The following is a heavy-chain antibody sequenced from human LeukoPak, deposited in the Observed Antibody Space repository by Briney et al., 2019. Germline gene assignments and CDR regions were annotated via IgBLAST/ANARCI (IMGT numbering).Heavy chain of an antibody. D-gene: IGHD3-3*01. CDR3: AKDYDFWSGSDYFDY. CDR1: GYTFTSYY. V-gene: IGHV1-46*01. CDR2: INPSGGST. Sequence: ASVKVSCKASGYTFTSYYMHWVRQAPGQGLEWMGIINPSGGSTSYAQKFQGRVTMTRDTSTSTVYMELSSLRSEDTAVYYCAKDYDFWSGSDYFDYWGQGTLVTVSS. J-gene: IGHJ4*02.